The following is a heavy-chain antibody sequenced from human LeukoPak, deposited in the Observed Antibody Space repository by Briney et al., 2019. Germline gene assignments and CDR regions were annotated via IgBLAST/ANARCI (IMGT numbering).Heavy chain of an antibody. Sequence: ASVKVSCKASGYTFTSYGISWVRQAPGQGLEWMGWISAYNGNTNYAQKLQGRVTMTTDTPTSTAYMELRSLRSDDTAVYYCASRRVVPAASNYYYYYMDVWGKGTTVTISS. D-gene: IGHD2-2*01. J-gene: IGHJ6*03. CDR1: GYTFTSYG. CDR3: ASRRVVPAASNYYYYYMDV. V-gene: IGHV1-18*01. CDR2: ISAYNGNT.